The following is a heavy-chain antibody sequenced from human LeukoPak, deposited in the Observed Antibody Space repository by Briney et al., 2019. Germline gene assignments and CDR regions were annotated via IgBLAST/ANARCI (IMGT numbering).Heavy chain of an antibody. V-gene: IGHV3-48*01. D-gene: IGHD4-17*01. CDR3: TNYGVYTGYYFMDV. Sequence: GGSLRLSCAASGFTFSSYYMNWVRQAPGKGLEWVSYISSSSSTIYYADSVKGRFTISRDNAKNALYLQMNSLRAEDTAVYYCTNYGVYTGYYFMDVWGKGTTVTVSS. CDR2: ISSSSSTI. J-gene: IGHJ6*03. CDR1: GFTFSSYY.